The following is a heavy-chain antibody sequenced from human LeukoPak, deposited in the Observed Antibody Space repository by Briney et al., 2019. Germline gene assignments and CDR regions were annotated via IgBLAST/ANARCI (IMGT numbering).Heavy chain of an antibody. CDR3: ARDRGSTRPFDY. CDR1: GGSFSGYY. Sequence: SETLSLTCAVYGGSFSGYYWSWIRQPPGKGLEWIGEINHSGSTNYNPSLKSRVTISVDTSKSQFSLKLSSVTAADTAVYYCARDRGSTRPFDYCGQGTLVTVSS. CDR2: INHSGST. J-gene: IGHJ4*02. D-gene: IGHD2-2*01. V-gene: IGHV4-34*01.